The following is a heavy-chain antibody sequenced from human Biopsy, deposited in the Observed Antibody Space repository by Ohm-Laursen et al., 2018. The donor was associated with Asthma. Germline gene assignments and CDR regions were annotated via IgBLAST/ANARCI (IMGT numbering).Heavy chain of an antibody. D-gene: IGHD6-13*01. J-gene: IGHJ6*02. Sequence: SLRLSCTAPGFTFSDYAIYWVRQAPGKGLEWVAFISYDGSDKFYADSVKGRFTISRDNSKNTLYLQMNSLRAEDTAVYYCARVGYSSSWYGDYYYGMDVWGQGTTVTVSS. CDR1: GFTFSDYA. V-gene: IGHV3-30-3*01. CDR2: ISYDGSDK. CDR3: ARVGYSSSWYGDYYYGMDV.